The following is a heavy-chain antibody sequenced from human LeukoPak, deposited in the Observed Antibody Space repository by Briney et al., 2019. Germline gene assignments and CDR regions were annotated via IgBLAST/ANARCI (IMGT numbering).Heavy chain of an antibody. Sequence: SPTLSIPCTVFGGSLRGHRWSWIGQPPGQGLEYMGDFYIDRTTNYNRSLKSRVTISLDTSKRQLSLTVNSVTAADTAVYFCARDKGQSGSSGIYESYMDVWGPGTTVIVSS. CDR2: FYIDRTT. D-gene: IGHD6-6*01. CDR3: ARDKGQSGSSGIYESYMDV. J-gene: IGHJ6*03. CDR1: GGSLRGHR. V-gene: IGHV4-59*11.